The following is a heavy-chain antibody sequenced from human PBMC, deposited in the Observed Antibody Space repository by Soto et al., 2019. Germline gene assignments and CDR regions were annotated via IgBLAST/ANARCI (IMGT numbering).Heavy chain of an antibody. Sequence: SETLSLTCTVSGGSISSSSYYWGWIRQPPGKGLEWIGSIYYSGSTYYNPSLKSRVTISVDTSKNQFSLKRSSVTAADTAVYYCARFRKSYLPDYWGQGTLVTVSS. CDR3: ARFRKSYLPDY. CDR2: IYYSGST. V-gene: IGHV4-39*07. CDR1: GGSISSSSYY. J-gene: IGHJ4*02.